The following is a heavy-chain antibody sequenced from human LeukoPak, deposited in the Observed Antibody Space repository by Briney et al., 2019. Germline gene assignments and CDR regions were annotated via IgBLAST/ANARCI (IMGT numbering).Heavy chain of an antibody. J-gene: IGHJ4*02. V-gene: IGHV3-64*01. Sequence: GGSLRPSCAASGFAFGTYAMHWVRQAPGKGLEFVSAISTNGDSIFYGNSVEGRFTISRDNSKNTLYLQMGGLRAEDMAVYYCARANYHFSAYDYWGQGALVTVSS. D-gene: IGHD4/OR15-4a*01. CDR3: ARANYHFSAYDY. CDR1: GFAFGTYA. CDR2: ISTNGDSI.